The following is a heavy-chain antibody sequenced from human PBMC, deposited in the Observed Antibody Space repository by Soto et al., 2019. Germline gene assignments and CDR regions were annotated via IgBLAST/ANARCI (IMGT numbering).Heavy chain of an antibody. D-gene: IGHD3-10*01. CDR2: IIPIFGTA. CDR1: GCTFSSYA. CDR3: ARARNRGVTEFVDLDY. V-gene: IGHV1-69*06. J-gene: IGHJ4*02. Sequence: ASVKVSCKASGCTFSSYAISWVRQAPGQGLEWMGGIIPIFGTANYAQKFQGRVTITADKSTSTAYMELSSLRSEDTAVYYCARARNRGVTEFVDLDYWGQGTLVTVSS.